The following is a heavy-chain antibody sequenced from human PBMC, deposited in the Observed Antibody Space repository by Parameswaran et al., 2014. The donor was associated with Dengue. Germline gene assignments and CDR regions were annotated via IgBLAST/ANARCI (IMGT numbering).Heavy chain of an antibody. CDR3: AADDGFGVVVRNYYYYEMDV. Sequence: PGASVKVSCKASAFTSSSSAMHWVRQTRGQRLEWIGWIAVASGHTKYAQNFQERVTISRDMSTSTVYMELSSLRSDDTAVYYCAADDGFGVVVRNYYYYEMDVWGQGTTVTVSS. D-gene: IGHD3-3*01. CDR1: AFTSSSSA. J-gene: IGHJ6*02. CDR2: IAVASGHT. V-gene: IGHV1-58*02.